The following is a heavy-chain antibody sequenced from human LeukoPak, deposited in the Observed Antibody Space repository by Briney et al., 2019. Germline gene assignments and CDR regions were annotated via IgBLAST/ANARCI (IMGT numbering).Heavy chain of an antibody. CDR2: IYYSGST. CDR3: ARESLRLAYCGGDCSYFDY. Sequence: PSETLSLTCTVSGGSISSGDYYWSWIRQTPGKGLEWIGYIYYSGSTNYNPSLKSRVTISVDTSKNQFSLKLSSVTAADTAVYYCARESLRLAYCGGDCSYFDYWGQGTLVTVSS. D-gene: IGHD2-21*02. CDR1: GGSISSGDYY. J-gene: IGHJ4*02. V-gene: IGHV4-61*08.